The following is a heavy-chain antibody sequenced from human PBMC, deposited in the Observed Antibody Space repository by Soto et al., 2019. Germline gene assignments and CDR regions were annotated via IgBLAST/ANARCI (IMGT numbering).Heavy chain of an antibody. Sequence: EVQVSESGGGLVQPGGSLRLSCATSGFTFSHYPMNWVRQAPGKGLVWVSGISAGGDRTYYADSMKGRFTIFRDNSKNSVSLQMNSLRVEDTAVYYCARRVWGQGTLVTVSS. CDR3: ARRV. V-gene: IGHV3-23*01. CDR1: GFTFSHYP. J-gene: IGHJ4*02. CDR2: ISAGGDRT.